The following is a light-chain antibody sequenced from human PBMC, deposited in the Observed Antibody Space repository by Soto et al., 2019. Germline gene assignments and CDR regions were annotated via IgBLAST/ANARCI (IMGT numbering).Light chain of an antibody. CDR1: QYVGTR. J-gene: IGKJ5*01. Sequence: EIVLTQSPATLSLSPGERATLSCRASQYVGTRLAWYQHKPGQAPRLLIYYTSNRATGIPARFSGSGSGTDFTLTISSLEPEDFAVYYCQQRYSWPITFGQGTRLEIK. CDR3: QQRYSWPIT. CDR2: YTS. V-gene: IGKV3-11*01.